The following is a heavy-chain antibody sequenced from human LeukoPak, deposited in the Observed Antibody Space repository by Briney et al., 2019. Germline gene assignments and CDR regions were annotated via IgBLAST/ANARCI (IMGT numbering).Heavy chain of an antibody. D-gene: IGHD6-6*01. CDR2: INHSGST. V-gene: IGHV4-34*01. CDR3: ARRYSSSRGVDY. J-gene: IGHJ4*02. Sequence: PSETLSLTCAVYGGSFSGYYWSWIRQPPGKGLEWIGEINHSGSTNYNPSLKSRVTISVDTSKNQFSLKLSSVTAADTAVYYCARRYSSSRGVDYWGQGTLVTVSS. CDR1: GGSFSGYY.